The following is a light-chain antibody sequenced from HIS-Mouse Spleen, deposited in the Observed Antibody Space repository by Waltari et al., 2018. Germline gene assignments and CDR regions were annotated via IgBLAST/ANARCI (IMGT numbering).Light chain of an antibody. Sequence: AIRMTQSPSSFSASTGDRVTITCRAGQGISSYLAWYQQKPGKAPKLLNYAASTLQSGVPSRFSGSGSGTDFTLTISCLQSEDFATYYCQQYYSYLPITFGQGTRMEI. CDR3: QQYYSYLPIT. V-gene: IGKV1-8*01. CDR1: QGISSY. CDR2: AAS. J-gene: IGKJ5*01.